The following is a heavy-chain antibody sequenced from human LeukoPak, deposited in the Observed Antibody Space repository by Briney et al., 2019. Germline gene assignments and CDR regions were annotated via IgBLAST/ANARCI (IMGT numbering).Heavy chain of an antibody. CDR1: GGTFSSYA. Sequence: GSSVKVSCKASGGTFSSYAISWVRQAPGQGLEWMGRIIPILGIANYAQKFQGRVTITADKSTSTAYMELSSLRSEDTAVYYCARSPMVRGVIDYWGQGTLVTVSS. D-gene: IGHD3-10*01. J-gene: IGHJ4*02. CDR2: IIPILGIA. V-gene: IGHV1-69*04. CDR3: ARSPMVRGVIDY.